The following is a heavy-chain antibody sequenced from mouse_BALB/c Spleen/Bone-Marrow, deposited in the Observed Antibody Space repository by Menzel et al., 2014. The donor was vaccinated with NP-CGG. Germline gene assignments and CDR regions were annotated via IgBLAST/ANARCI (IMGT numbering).Heavy chain of an antibody. D-gene: IGHD1-2*01. V-gene: IGHV5-6-3*01. J-gene: IGHJ4*01. Sequence: EVMLVESGGGLVQPGGSLKLSCAASGFTFSSYGMSWVRPTPDKRLELVATINSNGGRTYYPDSVKGRFTISRDNAKNTLYLQMSSLKSEDTAMYYCARDSLLRSLYAMDYWGQGTSVTVSS. CDR1: GFTFSSYG. CDR2: INSNGGRT. CDR3: ARDSLLRSLYAMDY.